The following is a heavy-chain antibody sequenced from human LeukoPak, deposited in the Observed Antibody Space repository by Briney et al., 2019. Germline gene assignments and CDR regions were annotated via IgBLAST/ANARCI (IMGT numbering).Heavy chain of an antibody. CDR1: GGSISSGGYS. Sequence: SQTLSLTCAVSGGSISSGGYSWSWIRQPPGKGLEWIGYIYHSGSTYYNPSLKSRVTISVDRSKNQFSLKLSSVTAADTAVYYCARLLSGVRHAAWNYYMDVWGKGTTVTVSS. CDR3: ARLLSGVRHAAWNYYMDV. J-gene: IGHJ6*03. CDR2: IYHSGST. V-gene: IGHV4-30-2*01. D-gene: IGHD3-10*01.